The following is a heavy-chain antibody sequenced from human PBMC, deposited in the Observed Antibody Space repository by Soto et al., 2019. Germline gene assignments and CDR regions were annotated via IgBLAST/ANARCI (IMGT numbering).Heavy chain of an antibody. Sequence: XVSLRLSCVASGFTFENYAMSWVRQAPGKGLKWVSAISGSGGTTYYSDSVKGRFTISRDNSKNTVYLQMNDLRVEDAAEYFCAKDSWAIFGVPAGEYYAMDVWGQGTTVTVSS. J-gene: IGHJ6*02. CDR3: AKDSWAIFGVPAGEYYAMDV. CDR2: ISGSGGTT. V-gene: IGHV3-23*01. D-gene: IGHD3-3*01. CDR1: GFTFENYA.